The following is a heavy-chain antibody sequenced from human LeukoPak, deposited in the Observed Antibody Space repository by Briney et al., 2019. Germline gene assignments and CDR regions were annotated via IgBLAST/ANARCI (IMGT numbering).Heavy chain of an antibody. D-gene: IGHD2-8*01. CDR2: INHSGST. Sequence: SETLSLTCAVYGGSFSGYYWSWIRQPPGKGLEWIGEINHSGSTNYNPSLKSRVTISVDTSKNQFSLKLSSVTAADTAVYYCAREEYVIPFDYWGQGTLVTVSS. CDR3: AREEYVIPFDY. V-gene: IGHV4-34*01. CDR1: GGSFSGYY. J-gene: IGHJ4*02.